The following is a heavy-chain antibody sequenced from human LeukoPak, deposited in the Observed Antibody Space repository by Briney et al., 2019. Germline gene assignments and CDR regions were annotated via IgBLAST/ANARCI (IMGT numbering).Heavy chain of an antibody. J-gene: IGHJ4*02. CDR2: ITNSGAGT. Sequence: GGSLRLSCAASGFSFSSFDMTWVRQAPGKGLEWVSGITNSGAGTYYADSVRGRFTISRDNSKNTVYLQTNSLRAEDTALYYCAKDARRTSGWYYFDSWGRGTLVTVSS. D-gene: IGHD6-19*01. CDR3: AKDARRTSGWYYFDS. CDR1: GFSFSSFD. V-gene: IGHV3-23*01.